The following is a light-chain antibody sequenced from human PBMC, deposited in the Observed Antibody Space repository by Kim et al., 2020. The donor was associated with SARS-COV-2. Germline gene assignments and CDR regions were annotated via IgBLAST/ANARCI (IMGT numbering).Light chain of an antibody. CDR2: GAS. Sequence: SPGESATLSCRAGQSVSNNLAWYQHKPGQPPRLLIYGASTRATGVPARFSGSGSGTDFTLTVSSLQSEDFAVYYCHQYNDWPPGDTFGQGTKLEI. CDR1: QSVSNN. CDR3: HQYNDWPPGDT. J-gene: IGKJ2*01. V-gene: IGKV3-15*01.